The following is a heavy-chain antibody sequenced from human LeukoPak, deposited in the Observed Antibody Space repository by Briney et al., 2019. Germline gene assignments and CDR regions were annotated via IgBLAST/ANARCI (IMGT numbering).Heavy chain of an antibody. Sequence: SETLSLTCTVSGGSISSSSYYCGWIRQPPGKGLGWIGSMYHRGSTYYNPSLQSRVTISVDTSKNQFSLKLSSVTAADTAVYFCARDPLVTRGSYRSIYFDYWGQGTLVTVSS. J-gene: IGHJ4*02. V-gene: IGHV4-39*07. D-gene: IGHD1-26*01. CDR2: MYHRGST. CDR1: GGSISSSSYY. CDR3: ARDPLVTRGSYRSIYFDY.